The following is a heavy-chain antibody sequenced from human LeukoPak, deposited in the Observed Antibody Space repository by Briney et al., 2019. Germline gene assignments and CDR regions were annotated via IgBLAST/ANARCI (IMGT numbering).Heavy chain of an antibody. CDR2: IIPILGIA. CDR1: GGTFSSYT. V-gene: IGHV1-69*04. J-gene: IGHJ5*02. D-gene: IGHD1-1*01. Sequence: GASVKVSCKASGGTFSSYTISWVRQAPGQGLEWMGRIIPILGIANYAQKFQGRVTITADKSTSTAYMDLSSLRSEDTAVYYCARDFRWNEKNWFDPWGQGTLVTVSS. CDR3: ARDFRWNEKNWFDP.